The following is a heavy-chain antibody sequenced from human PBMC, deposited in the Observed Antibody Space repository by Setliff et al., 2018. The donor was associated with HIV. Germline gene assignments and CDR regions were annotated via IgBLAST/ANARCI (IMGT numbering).Heavy chain of an antibody. D-gene: IGHD2-15*01. J-gene: IGHJ3*02. CDR3: ATLLSGVGTDVFDI. CDR2: LKSNAEGGTA. Sequence: GGSLRLSCAGSGFTFSNAWMSWIRQAPGKGLEWVARLKSNAEGGTADYAAPVRRRFTISRDDSKNTLYLLMNSLKVEDTAVYYCATLLSGVGTDVFDIWGQGTMVTVSS. V-gene: IGHV3-15*01. CDR1: GFTFSNAW.